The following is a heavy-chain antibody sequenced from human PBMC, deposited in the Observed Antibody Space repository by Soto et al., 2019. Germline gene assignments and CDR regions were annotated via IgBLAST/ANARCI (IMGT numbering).Heavy chain of an antibody. CDR1: GGSISSGGYY. CDR3: ARSIAARPLVDYGMDV. V-gene: IGHV4-31*03. Sequence: TMSLTCTVSGGSISSGGYYWNWTRQHPGKGLEWSRHIYYTGSGYYNLSLKRRLSMSEDTSKSQFSLKLSSVTAADTAVYFCARSIAARPLVDYGMDVWGQGTTVTVSS. D-gene: IGHD6-6*01. J-gene: IGHJ6*02. CDR2: IYYTGSG.